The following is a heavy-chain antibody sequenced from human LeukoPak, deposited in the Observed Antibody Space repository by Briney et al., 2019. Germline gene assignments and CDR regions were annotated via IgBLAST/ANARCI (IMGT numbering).Heavy chain of an antibody. V-gene: IGHV3-9*01. D-gene: IGHD3-3*01. CDR1: GFTFGDYA. CDR3: AKGAVLEWLYLPY. J-gene: IGHJ4*02. Sequence: PGGSLRLSCAASGFTFGDYAMRWGRHAPGKGLEGVAGISWNGGSIDYADAVKGRFTIARDNAKKSLYLQMNSLRAEDTPLYYCAKGAVLEWLYLPYWGQATLVTVSS. CDR2: ISWNGGSI.